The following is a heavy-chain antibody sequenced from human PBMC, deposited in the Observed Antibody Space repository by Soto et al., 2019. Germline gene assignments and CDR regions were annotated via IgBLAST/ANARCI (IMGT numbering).Heavy chain of an antibody. Sequence: PGGSLRLSCAASGFTFSNAWMNWVRQAPGKGLEWVGRIKSKTDGGTTGYAAPVKGRFTISRDDSKNTLYLQMNSLKTEDTAVYYCTTEFSWFGSTVFDPWGKGTLVTVAS. V-gene: IGHV3-15*07. CDR1: GFTFSNAW. J-gene: IGHJ5*02. CDR2: IKSKTDGGTT. D-gene: IGHD3-10*01. CDR3: TTEFSWFGSTVFDP.